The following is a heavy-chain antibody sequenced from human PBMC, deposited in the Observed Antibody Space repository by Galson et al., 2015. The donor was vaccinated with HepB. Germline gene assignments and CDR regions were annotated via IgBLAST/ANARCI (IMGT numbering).Heavy chain of an antibody. J-gene: IGHJ6*02. Sequence: SLRLSCAASGFTFSDYYMSWIRQAPGKGLEWVSYISSSGSTIYYADSVKGRFTISRDNAKNSLYLQMNSLRAEDTAVYYCARAPGSSLDFWSGYPKYYYYGMDVWGQGTTVTVSS. V-gene: IGHV3-11*01. CDR1: GFTFSDYY. CDR2: ISSSGSTI. D-gene: IGHD3-3*01. CDR3: ARAPGSSLDFWSGYPKYYYYGMDV.